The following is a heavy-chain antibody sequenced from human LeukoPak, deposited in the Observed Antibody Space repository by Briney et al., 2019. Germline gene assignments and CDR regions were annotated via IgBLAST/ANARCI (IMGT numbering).Heavy chain of an antibody. D-gene: IGHD1-26*01. CDR2: ISGSGDST. Sequence: GGSLRLSCAASGFTFSSYAMSWVRQAPGKGLGWVSAISGSGDSTYYADSVKGRFTISRDNSKNTLYLQMNSLRAEDTAVYYCAKTGRVGATIMDYFDYWGQGTLVTVSS. J-gene: IGHJ4*02. CDR3: AKTGRVGATIMDYFDY. CDR1: GFTFSSYA. V-gene: IGHV3-23*01.